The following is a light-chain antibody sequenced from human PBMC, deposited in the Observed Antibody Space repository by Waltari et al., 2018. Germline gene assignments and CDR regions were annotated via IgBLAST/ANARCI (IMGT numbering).Light chain of an antibody. CDR2: DVS. Sequence: QSVVTQPASVSGSPGQSISISCTGTSHDIGANDYVSWYPQHPGRAPQLVIYDVSVRPSGVSIRFSGSKSGNTASLTISGLQAEDEALYYCSSYTLTNPVVFGGGTKLTVL. CDR3: SSYTLTNPVV. V-gene: IGLV2-14*03. CDR1: SHDIGANDY. J-gene: IGLJ2*01.